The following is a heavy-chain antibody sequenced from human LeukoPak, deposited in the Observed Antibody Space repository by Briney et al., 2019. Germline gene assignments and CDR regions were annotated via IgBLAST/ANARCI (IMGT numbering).Heavy chain of an antibody. CDR3: ASSPPRDNWFDP. V-gene: IGHV4-34*01. CDR2: IYYSGST. J-gene: IGHJ5*02. Sequence: SETLSLTCAVYGGSFSGYYWSWIRQPPGKRREWIGSIYYSGSTYYNPSLKSRVTISVDTSKNQFSLKLSSVTAADTAVYYCASSPPRDNWFDPWGQGTLVTVSS. CDR1: GGSFSGYY.